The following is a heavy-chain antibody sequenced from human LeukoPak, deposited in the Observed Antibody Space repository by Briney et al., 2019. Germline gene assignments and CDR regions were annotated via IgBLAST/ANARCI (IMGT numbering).Heavy chain of an antibody. D-gene: IGHD7-27*01. CDR2: ISSDGTIT. V-gene: IGHV3-74*01. J-gene: IGHJ4*02. CDR1: GFTFSNYW. Sequence: GGSLRLSCVASGFTFSNYWMHWVREGPGKGLVWISRISSDGTITNYAVSVNGRFTISRDNAKNTLYLQMNSLRAEDTAVYYCAQLTGDFWGQGTLVTVSS. CDR3: AQLTGDF.